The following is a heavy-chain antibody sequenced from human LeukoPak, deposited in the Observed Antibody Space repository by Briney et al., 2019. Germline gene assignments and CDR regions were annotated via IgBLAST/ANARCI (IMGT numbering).Heavy chain of an antibody. CDR2: ISAYNGNT. D-gene: IGHD2-15*01. Sequence: AASVKVSCKASGYTFTSYGISWVRQAPGQGLEWMGWISAYNGNTNYAQKLQGRVTMTTDTSTSTAYMELRSLRSDDTAVYYCARDSGYCSGGSCYGGAFDIWGQGTMVTVSS. CDR3: ARDSGYCSGGSCYGGAFDI. J-gene: IGHJ3*02. V-gene: IGHV1-18*01. CDR1: GYTFTSYG.